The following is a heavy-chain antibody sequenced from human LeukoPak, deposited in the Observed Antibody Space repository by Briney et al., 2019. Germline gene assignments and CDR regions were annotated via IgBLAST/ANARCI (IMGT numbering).Heavy chain of an antibody. Sequence: GGSLRLSCAASGFTFSSYWMHWVRQAPGKGLVWVSRINSDGSSTSYADSVKGRFTISRDNAKNALYLQMNSLRAEDTAVYYCAREGWIGCSSTSCYWSFGGWFDPWGQGTLVTVPS. D-gene: IGHD2-2*01. CDR3: AREGWIGCSSTSCYWSFGGWFDP. CDR2: INSDGSST. J-gene: IGHJ5*02. V-gene: IGHV3-74*01. CDR1: GFTFSSYW.